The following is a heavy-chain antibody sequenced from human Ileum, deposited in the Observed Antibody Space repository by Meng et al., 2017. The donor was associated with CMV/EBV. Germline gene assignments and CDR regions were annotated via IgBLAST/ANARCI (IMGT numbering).Heavy chain of an antibody. D-gene: IGHD1-1*01. Sequence: SGFTFSSFWMHWGGRVPGKGLVWVSRISSDGTNIIYADSVRRRFTISRDNSKNTLYLQMNSLRVEDTAVYYCGRAQTRWGPTTIDYWGQGTLVTVSS. CDR1: GFTFSSFW. CDR3: GRAQTRWGPTTIDY. CDR2: ISSDGTNI. J-gene: IGHJ4*02. V-gene: IGHV3-74*01.